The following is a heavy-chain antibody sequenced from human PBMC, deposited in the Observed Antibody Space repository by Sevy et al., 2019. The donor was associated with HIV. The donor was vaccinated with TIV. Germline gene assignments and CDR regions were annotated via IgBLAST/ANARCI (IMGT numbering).Heavy chain of an antibody. J-gene: IGHJ4*02. CDR3: AKGPNGHFDY. CDR2: ISWNSGSI. D-gene: IGHD7-27*01. CDR1: GFTFDDYA. Sequence: GGSLRLSCAASGFTFDDYAMHWVRQAPGKGLEWVSGISWNSGSIGYADSVKGRFTISRDNAKNSLYLQMNSLRVEDTALYYCAKGPNGHFDYWGQGTLVTVSS. V-gene: IGHV3-9*01.